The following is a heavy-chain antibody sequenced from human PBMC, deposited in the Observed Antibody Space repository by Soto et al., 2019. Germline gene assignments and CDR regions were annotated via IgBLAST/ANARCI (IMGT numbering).Heavy chain of an antibody. V-gene: IGHV3-23*01. CDR1: GFTFSSYA. D-gene: IGHD1-26*01. CDR3: AKDYGVSGSYYVSLDS. J-gene: IGHJ4*02. CDR2: ISGSGGST. Sequence: GGSLRLSCAASGFTFSSYAMSWVRQAPGEGLEWVSTISGSGGSTYYTDSVKGRFTISRDNSKNTLYLQVNSLRTEDTAVYYCAKDYGVSGSYYVSLDSWGQGTLVTVSS.